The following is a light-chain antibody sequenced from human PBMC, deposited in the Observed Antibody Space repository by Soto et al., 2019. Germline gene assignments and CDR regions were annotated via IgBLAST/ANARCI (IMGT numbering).Light chain of an antibody. Sequence: DIQMTQSPSSVSASVGDRVTITCLSSEDISTWLAWYQQKPGKAPKHLIYAASSLQSGVPSRFSGSGSGTDFTLTIGSLQPEDFATYYCQHADSFPLITFGQGTRLEIK. CDR1: EDISTW. CDR2: AAS. CDR3: QHADSFPLIT. V-gene: IGKV1-12*01. J-gene: IGKJ5*01.